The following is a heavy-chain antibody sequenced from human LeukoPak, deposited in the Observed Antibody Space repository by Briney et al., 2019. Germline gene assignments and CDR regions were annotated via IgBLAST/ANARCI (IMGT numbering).Heavy chain of an antibody. V-gene: IGHV4-59*12. Sequence: SETLSLTCTISGGSISSYYWSWIRQPPGKGLEWIGYIYYSGSTNYNPSLKSRVTISVDTSKNQFSLKLSSVTAADTAVYYCARGVVVPAAPFKDVWGQGTTVTVSS. CDR1: GGSISSYY. D-gene: IGHD2-2*01. CDR3: ARGVVVPAAPFKDV. CDR2: IYYSGST. J-gene: IGHJ6*02.